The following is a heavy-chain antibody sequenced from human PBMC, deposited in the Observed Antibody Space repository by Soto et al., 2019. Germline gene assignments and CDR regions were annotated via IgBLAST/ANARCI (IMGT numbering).Heavy chain of an antibody. CDR1: GLIFSSYW. Sequence: GGSLRLSCAASGLIFSSYWMTWVRQAPGKGLEWVANIKQDGSEKYYVDSVKGRFTISRDNAKSSLYLQMNSLRAEDTAVYYCARGWSHFDYWGQGTLVTVSS. CDR3: ARGWSHFDY. CDR2: IKQDGSEK. V-gene: IGHV3-7*03. J-gene: IGHJ4*02.